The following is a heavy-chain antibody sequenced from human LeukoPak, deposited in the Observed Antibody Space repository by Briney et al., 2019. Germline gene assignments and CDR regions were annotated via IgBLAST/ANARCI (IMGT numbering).Heavy chain of an antibody. J-gene: IGHJ4*02. Sequence: GGSLRLSCAASGFTFSSYAMSWVRQAPGKGLEWVSAISGSGGSTYYADSVKGRFTISRDNSKNTLYPQMNSLRAEDTAVYYCAKVPSKYQLLSLDYWGQGTLVTVSS. CDR3: AKVPSKYQLLSLDY. CDR1: GFTFSSYA. CDR2: ISGSGGST. V-gene: IGHV3-23*01. D-gene: IGHD2-2*01.